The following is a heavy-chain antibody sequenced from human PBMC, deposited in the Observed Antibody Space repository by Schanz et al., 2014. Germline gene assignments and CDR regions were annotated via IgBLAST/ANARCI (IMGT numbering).Heavy chain of an antibody. Sequence: EVHLEESGGGFVQPGGSLRLSCATSGFTFTTFAMTWVRQAPGKGLEWVSGISDRGDGTNYGDSVRGRFTISRDNSRNTVYLQMNNVGVDDTATYYCVKTDAGWRFDYWGQGTLVIVSS. J-gene: IGHJ4*02. CDR2: ISDRGDGT. V-gene: IGHV3-23*04. CDR3: VKTDAGWRFDY. D-gene: IGHD6-19*01. CDR1: GFTFTTFA.